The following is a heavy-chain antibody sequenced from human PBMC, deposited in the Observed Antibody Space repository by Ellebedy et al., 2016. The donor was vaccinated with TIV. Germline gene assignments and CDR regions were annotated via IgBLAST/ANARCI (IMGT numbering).Heavy chain of an antibody. V-gene: IGHV4-59*11. J-gene: IGHJ4*02. CDR2: SHYTGNS. CDR1: DGSINNHY. Sequence: SETLSLTXTVSDGSINNHYWSWVRQPPGKGLEWIGFSHYTGNSNYNPSIKSRASISVDTPKNQFSLKLTSVTAADTAVYYCARDSNGGHPWGQGTLVTVSS. D-gene: IGHD3-10*01. CDR3: ARDSNGGHP.